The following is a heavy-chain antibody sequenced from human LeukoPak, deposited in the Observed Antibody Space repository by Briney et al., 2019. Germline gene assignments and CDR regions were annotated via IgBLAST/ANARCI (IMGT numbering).Heavy chain of an antibody. CDR3: ARGWEDYYDSSGYYGYFDY. V-gene: IGHV1-46*01. CDR2: INPSGGST. J-gene: IGHJ4*02. Sequence: ASVKVSCKASGYTFTSYYMHWVRQAPGQGLEWMGIINPSGGSTSYAQKFQGRVTMTRDMSTSTVYMELSSLRSEDTAVYYCARGWEDYYDSSGYYGYFDYWGQGTLVTASS. D-gene: IGHD3-22*01. CDR1: GYTFTSYY.